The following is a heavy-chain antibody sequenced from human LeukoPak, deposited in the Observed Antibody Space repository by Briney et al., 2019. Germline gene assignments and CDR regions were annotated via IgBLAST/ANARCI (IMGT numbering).Heavy chain of an antibody. D-gene: IGHD6-19*01. CDR3: AVRYSSGYFG. J-gene: IGHJ4*02. V-gene: IGHV4-59*01. CDR2: IYHSGST. CDR1: GDSISSYY. Sequence: PSETLSLTCTVSGDSISSYYWSWIRQPPGKGLEWIGYIYHSGSTDYNPSLKSRVTISLDTSKNQFSLRLTSVTTADTAVYYCAVRYSSGYFGWGQGTLVTVSS.